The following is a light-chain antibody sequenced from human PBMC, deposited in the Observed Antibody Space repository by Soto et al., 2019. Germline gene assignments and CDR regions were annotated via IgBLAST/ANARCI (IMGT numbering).Light chain of an antibody. V-gene: IGKV3-15*01. J-gene: IGKJ4*01. CDR3: QQYNNWPLT. CDR1: QSVSSK. Sequence: EILMTQSPANLSVSPGERVTLSCRASQSVSSKLAWYQQKPGQPPRLLIYGAFTRATGIPARFSGSGSGTEFTLTISSLQSEDFEVYYCQQYNNWPLTFGGGTKVDIK. CDR2: GAF.